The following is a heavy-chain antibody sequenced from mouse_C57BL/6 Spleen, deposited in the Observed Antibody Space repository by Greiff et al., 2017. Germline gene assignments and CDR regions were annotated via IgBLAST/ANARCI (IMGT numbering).Heavy chain of an antibody. V-gene: IGHV5-4*01. Sequence: EVHLVESGGGLVKPGGSLKLSCAASGFTFSSYAMSWVRQTPEKRLEWVATISDGGSYTYYPDNVKGRFTISRDNAKNNLYLQMGHLKSEDTAMYYCAREGDGYYPAWFAYWGQGTLVTVSA. CDR1: GFTFSSYA. J-gene: IGHJ3*01. CDR2: ISDGGSYT. D-gene: IGHD2-3*01. CDR3: AREGDGYYPAWFAY.